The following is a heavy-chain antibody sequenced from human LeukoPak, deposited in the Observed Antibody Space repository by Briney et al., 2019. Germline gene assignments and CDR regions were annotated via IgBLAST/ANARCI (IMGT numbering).Heavy chain of an antibody. CDR2: IIPIFGTA. J-gene: IGHJ6*02. CDR3: ASHGGYPGDSVQDLYYSYYYGMDV. Sequence: VASVKVSCKASGGTFSSYAISWVRQAPGQGLEWRGGIIPIFGTANYAQKFQGRVAITAHEPTRTAYMELSSLRSEDTAVYYCASHGGYPGDSVQDLYYSYYYGMDVWGHGTTVTVSS. V-gene: IGHV1-69*13. CDR1: GGTFSSYA. D-gene: IGHD5-12*01.